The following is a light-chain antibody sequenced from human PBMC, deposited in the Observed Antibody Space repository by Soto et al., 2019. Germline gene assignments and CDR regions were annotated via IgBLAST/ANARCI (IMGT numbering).Light chain of an antibody. CDR2: EVS. CDR3: SSYTSSSSTLVV. CDR1: SSDVGGYNY. V-gene: IGLV2-14*01. Sequence: QSALTQPASVSGSPGQSITISCTGTSSDVGGYNYVSWYHQHPGKAPKLMIYEVSNRPSGVSNRFSGSKSGNTASLTISGLQAEDEADYYCSSYTSSSSTLVVFGGGTKLTVL. J-gene: IGLJ2*01.